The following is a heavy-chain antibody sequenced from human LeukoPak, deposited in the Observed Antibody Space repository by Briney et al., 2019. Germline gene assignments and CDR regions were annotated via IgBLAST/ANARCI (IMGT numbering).Heavy chain of an antibody. D-gene: IGHD3-22*01. V-gene: IGHV1-69*13. CDR2: IIPIFGTA. Sequence: GASVNVSCKASGGTFSSYAISWVRQAPGQGLEWMGGIIPIFGTANYAQKFQGRVTITADESTSTAYMELSSLRSEDTAVYYCARGDYDSSGYYFGTPLYYFDYWGQGTLVTVSS. J-gene: IGHJ4*02. CDR1: GGTFSSYA. CDR3: ARGDYDSSGYYFGTPLYYFDY.